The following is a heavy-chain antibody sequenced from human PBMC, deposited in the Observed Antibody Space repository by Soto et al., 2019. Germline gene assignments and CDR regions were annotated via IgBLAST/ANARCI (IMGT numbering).Heavy chain of an antibody. CDR3: ARGLTTVIPPYYYYMDV. D-gene: IGHD4-4*01. J-gene: IGHJ6*03. V-gene: IGHV1-18*01. CDR1: GYTFTSYG. Sequence: QVQLVQSGAEVKKPGASVKVSCKASGYTFTSYGISWVRQAPGQGLEWMGWISAYNGNTNYAQKLQGRVTMTTETSTSTAYMELRRLRSDDTAVYYFARGLTTVIPPYYYYMDVWGKGTTVSVS. CDR2: ISAYNGNT.